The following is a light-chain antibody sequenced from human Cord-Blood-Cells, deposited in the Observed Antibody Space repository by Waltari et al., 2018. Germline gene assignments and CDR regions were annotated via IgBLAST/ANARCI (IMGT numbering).Light chain of an antibody. CDR3: QQYNNWPLT. V-gene: IGKV3-15*01. J-gene: IGKJ4*01. CDR1: QSVSSN. CDR2: GAS. Sequence: VSPGERATLSCRASQSVSSNLAWYQQKPGQAPRLLIYGASTRATGIPARFSGSGSGTEFTLTISSLQSEDFAVYYCQQYNNWPLTFGGGTKVEIK.